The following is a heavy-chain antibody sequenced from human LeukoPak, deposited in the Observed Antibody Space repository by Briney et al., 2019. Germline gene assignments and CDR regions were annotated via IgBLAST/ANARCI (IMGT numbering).Heavy chain of an antibody. CDR2: INSDGRST. V-gene: IGHV3-74*01. Sequence: PGGSLRLSCVASGFTFSSYWMHWVRQAPGKGLVWVSRINSDGRSTSYADSVKGRFTISRDNAKNSLYLQMNSLRAEDTAVYYCAELGITMIGGVWGKGTTVTISS. CDR1: GFTFSSYW. D-gene: IGHD3-10*02. CDR3: AELGITMIGGV. J-gene: IGHJ6*04.